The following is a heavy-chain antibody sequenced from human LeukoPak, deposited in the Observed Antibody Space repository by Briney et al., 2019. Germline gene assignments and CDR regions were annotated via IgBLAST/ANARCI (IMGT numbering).Heavy chain of an antibody. V-gene: IGHV1-69*06. CDR1: GGTFSSYA. CDR2: IIPVFGTP. D-gene: IGHD6-19*01. J-gene: IGHJ4*02. CDR3: ATNTKAVAGLGLFYFDY. Sequence: SVKVSCKASGGTFSSYAISWVRQAPGQGLEWMGGIIPVFGTPNYAQKFQGRVTITADKSTSTAYMEMSSLRSEDTAVYYCATNTKAVAGLGLFYFDYWGQGTLVTVSS.